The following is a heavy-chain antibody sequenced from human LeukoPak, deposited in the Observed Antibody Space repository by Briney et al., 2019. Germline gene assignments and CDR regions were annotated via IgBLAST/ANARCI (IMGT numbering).Heavy chain of an antibody. CDR3: AREYYYDSSGYYREAFDI. V-gene: IGHV4-61*02. CDR1: GGSISSGSYY. CDR2: IYTSGST. D-gene: IGHD3-22*01. J-gene: IGHJ3*02. Sequence: PSETLSLTCTVSGGSISSGSYYWSWIRQPAGKGLEWIGRIYTSGSTNYNPSLKSRVTISVDTSKNQFSLKLNSVTAADTAVYYCAREYYYDSSGYYREAFDIWGQGTMVTVSS.